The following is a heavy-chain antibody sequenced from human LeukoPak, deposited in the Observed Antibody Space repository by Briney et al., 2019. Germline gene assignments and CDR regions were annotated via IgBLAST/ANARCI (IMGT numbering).Heavy chain of an antibody. CDR1: GYTFTGYY. CDR2: IYPNTGGT. CDR3: AREPVTATGY. D-gene: IGHD4-11*01. J-gene: IGHJ4*02. Sequence: ASVKVSCKASGYTFTGYYLHWVRQAPGQGLEWMGWIYPNTGGTKYTQKFQGRVSMTRDTSITTAYMEINKLTTDETAVYCCAREPVTATGYWGQGTLGSVSS. V-gene: IGHV1-2*02.